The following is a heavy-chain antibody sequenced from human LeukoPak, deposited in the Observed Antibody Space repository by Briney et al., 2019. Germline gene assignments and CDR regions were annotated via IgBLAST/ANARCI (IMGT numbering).Heavy chain of an antibody. J-gene: IGHJ3*02. CDR3: ASDSSLDI. CDR1: GLTFSSYG. CDR2: IWYDGSNK. V-gene: IGHV3-33*01. Sequence: GRSLRLSCEASGLTFSSYGIHWVRQAPGKGLEWVAVIWYDGSNKYYADSVKGRITISRDNSKNTLYLQMNSLRAEDTAVYYCASDSSLDIWGQGTMVTVSS.